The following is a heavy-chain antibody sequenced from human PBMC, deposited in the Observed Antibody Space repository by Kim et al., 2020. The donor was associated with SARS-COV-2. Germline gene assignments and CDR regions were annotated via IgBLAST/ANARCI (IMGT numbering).Heavy chain of an antibody. D-gene: IGHD2-2*01. CDR2: ISYDGSNK. V-gene: IGHV3-30-3*01. J-gene: IGHJ6*02. CDR3: ARAVGCSSTSCYPHYYYYYGMDV. Sequence: GGSLRLSCAASGFTFSSYAMHWVRQAPGKGLEWVAVISYDGSNKYYADSVKGRFTISRDNSKNTLYLQMNSLRAEDTAVYYCARAVGCSSTSCYPHYYYYYGMDVWGPGTTVTVSS. CDR1: GFTFSSYA.